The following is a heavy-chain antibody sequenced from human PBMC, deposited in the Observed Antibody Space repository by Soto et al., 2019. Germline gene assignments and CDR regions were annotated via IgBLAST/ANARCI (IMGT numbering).Heavy chain of an antibody. V-gene: IGHV3-30*18. CDR1: GFTFRTYG. CDR2: ISSDGSSE. CDR3: AKDLRESLLYAGGDYAVDV. D-gene: IGHD3-3*01. Sequence: QVQLVESGGGVVQPGRSLRLSCAASGFTFRTYGIHWVRQAPGKGLDWVAVISSDGSSEYYADSVKGRFTISRDNTKNTMYLQTKGLRPEDTGVDYCAKDLRESLLYAGGDYAVDVWGQGTTVNVSS. J-gene: IGHJ6*02.